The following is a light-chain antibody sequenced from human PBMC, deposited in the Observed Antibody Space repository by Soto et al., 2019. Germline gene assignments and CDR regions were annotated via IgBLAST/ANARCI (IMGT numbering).Light chain of an antibody. CDR1: QTVSSSY. J-gene: IGKJ4*01. Sequence: EIVLTQSPDTLALSPGERATLFCSASQTVSSSYLAWYQQKPGQAPRLLMYGTSKRATGIPDRFSGSGSGTEFTLTISRLEAEDFAVFYCQHYGSTPLTFGGGTKVDIK. CDR2: GTS. V-gene: IGKV3-20*01. CDR3: QHYGSTPLT.